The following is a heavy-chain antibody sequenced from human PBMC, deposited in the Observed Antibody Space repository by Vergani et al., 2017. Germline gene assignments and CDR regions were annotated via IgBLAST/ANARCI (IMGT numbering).Heavy chain of an antibody. CDR2: TYSTGST. Sequence: QLQLQESGPGLVKPSETLSLICTVSGGSISSGVYYWNWIRQHPGKGLEWIGYTYSTGSTHHNPSLRRRINMSVDTSKNQFSLKLNSVTAADTAMYYCARMGGYDEGDAFRIGYFDSWGPGILVTVSS. CDR1: GGSISSGVYY. V-gene: IGHV4-31*03. D-gene: IGHD3-22*01. J-gene: IGHJ4*02. CDR3: ARMGGYDEGDAFRIGYFDS.